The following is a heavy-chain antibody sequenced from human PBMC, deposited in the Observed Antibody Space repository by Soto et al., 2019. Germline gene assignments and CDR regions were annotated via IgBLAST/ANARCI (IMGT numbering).Heavy chain of an antibody. CDR1: GFTFSDYW. CDR3: VLSGYNSGWYPKHYYFNY. J-gene: IGHJ4*02. D-gene: IGHD6-19*01. CDR2: IKKDGSDK. V-gene: IGHV3-7*05. Sequence: EVQLVESGGGLVQPGGSLRLSCAASGFTFSDYWMSWVRQAPGKGLEWVANIKKDGSDKNYVDSVKGRFTISRDNAKNSLYLQMNSLRADDTAVYYCVLSGYNSGWYPKHYYFNYWGPGTLVTVSS.